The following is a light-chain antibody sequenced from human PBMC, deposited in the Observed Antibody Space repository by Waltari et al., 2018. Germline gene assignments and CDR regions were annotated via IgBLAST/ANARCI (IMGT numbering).Light chain of an antibody. J-gene: IGLJ7*01. CDR2: ENT. V-gene: IGLV1-51*02. CDR3: GTWDSSLSGAV. CDR1: SSKLGNNY. Sequence: QSVLTQPPSVSAAPGQRVPIPSSGGSSKLGNNYVSWYRQFPGTAPKLLIYENTERPSGIPGRFSGSKSGTSATLDITGLQAGDEADYYCGTWDSSLSGAVFGGGTHLTVL.